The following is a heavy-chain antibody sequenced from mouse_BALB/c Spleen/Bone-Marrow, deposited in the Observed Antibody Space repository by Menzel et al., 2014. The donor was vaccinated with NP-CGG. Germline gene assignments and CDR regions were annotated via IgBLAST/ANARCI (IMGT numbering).Heavy chain of an antibody. CDR3: APGDFAY. Sequence: EVKLMESGPELVKPGASVKMSCKASGYTFTSYVMHWVKQEPGQGLEWIGYINPYNDGTKYNEKFKGKATLTSDKSSSTAYMELSSLTSEDSAVYYCAPGDFAYWGQGTLVTVSA. V-gene: IGHV1-14*01. J-gene: IGHJ3*01. CDR2: INPYNDGT. CDR1: GYTFTSYV.